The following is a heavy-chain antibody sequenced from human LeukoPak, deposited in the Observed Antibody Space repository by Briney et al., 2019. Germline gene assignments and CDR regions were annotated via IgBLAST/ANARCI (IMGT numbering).Heavy chain of an antibody. Sequence: SETLSLTCAVYGGSFSGYYWSWIRQPPGKGLEWIGEINHSGSTNYNPSFKSRVTISVDTSKNQFSLKLSSVTAADTAVYYCARGNRYYDFWSGSGTNYFDYWGQGTLVTVSS. CDR3: ARGNRYYDFWSGSGTNYFDY. D-gene: IGHD3-3*01. CDR1: GGSFSGYY. J-gene: IGHJ4*02. CDR2: INHSGST. V-gene: IGHV4-34*01.